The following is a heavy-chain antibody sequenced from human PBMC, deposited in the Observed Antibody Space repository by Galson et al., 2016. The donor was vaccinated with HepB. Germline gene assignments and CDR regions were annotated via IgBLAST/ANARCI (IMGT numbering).Heavy chain of an antibody. CDR2: SASGDIT. Sequence: SLRLSCAASGLTFRSYAFSWLRQAPGKGLEWVSVSASGDITYYAHSVKGRFTISRDKSKNTLFLNMISLRVEDTASYYCASHLGGSSLDPFDIWGRGTMVTVSS. J-gene: IGHJ3*02. CDR1: GLTFRSYA. D-gene: IGHD3-16*01. V-gene: IGHV3-23*01. CDR3: ASHLGGSSLDPFDI.